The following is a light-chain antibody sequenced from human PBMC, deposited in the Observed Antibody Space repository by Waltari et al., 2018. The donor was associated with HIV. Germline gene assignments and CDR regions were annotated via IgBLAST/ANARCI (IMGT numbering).Light chain of an antibody. J-gene: IGKJ5*01. Sequence: EIVLTQSPAPLSLSPGERATPSCRASQSVSFYLHWDQQKPGQAASLLIYDESNRATGIPARFSGRGSGKDFTLTSSSLEPEDFAVYYCQQRSNWPLTFGQGTRLEIK. CDR2: DES. V-gene: IGKV3-11*01. CDR3: QQRSNWPLT. CDR1: QSVSFY.